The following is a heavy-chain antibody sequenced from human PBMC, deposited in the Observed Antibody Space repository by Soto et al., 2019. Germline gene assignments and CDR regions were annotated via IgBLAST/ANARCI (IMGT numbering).Heavy chain of an antibody. D-gene: IGHD2-2*02. CDR1: GFTFSSYG. Sequence: GGSLRLSCAASGFTFSSYGMHWVRQAPGKGLEWVAVISYDGSNKYYADSVKGRFTISRDNSKNTLYLQMNSLRAEDTTVYYCANPHTAYSYSGMDVWGQGNTVTVSS. CDR3: ANPHTAYSYSGMDV. CDR2: ISYDGSNK. J-gene: IGHJ6*02. V-gene: IGHV3-30*18.